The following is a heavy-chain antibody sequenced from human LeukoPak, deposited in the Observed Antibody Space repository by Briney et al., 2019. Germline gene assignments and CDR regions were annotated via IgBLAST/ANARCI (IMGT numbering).Heavy chain of an antibody. CDR3: ASSTAAAGTLVDY. CDR1: GGTLSSYA. D-gene: IGHD6-13*01. Sequence: SVKVSCKASGGTLSSYAISWVRQAPGQGLEWMGRIIPILGIANYAQKFQGRVTITADKSTSTAYMELSSLRSEDTAVYYCASSTAAAGTLVDYWGQGTLVTVSP. V-gene: IGHV1-69*04. J-gene: IGHJ4*02. CDR2: IIPILGIA.